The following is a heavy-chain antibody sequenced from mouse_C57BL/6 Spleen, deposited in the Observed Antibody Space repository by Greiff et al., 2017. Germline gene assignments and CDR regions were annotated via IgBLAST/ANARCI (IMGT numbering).Heavy chain of an antibody. CDR3: ARRDYEAMDY. CDR2: IYPGDGDT. CDR1: GYAFSSPW. Sequence: VQLQQSGPELVKPGASVKISCKASGYAFSSPWMNWVKQRPGKGLEWIGRIYPGDGDTNYNGKFKGKATLTADKSSSTAYMQLSSLTSEDSAVYFCARRDYEAMDYWGQGTSVTVSS. V-gene: IGHV1-82*01. D-gene: IGHD1-1*01. J-gene: IGHJ4*01.